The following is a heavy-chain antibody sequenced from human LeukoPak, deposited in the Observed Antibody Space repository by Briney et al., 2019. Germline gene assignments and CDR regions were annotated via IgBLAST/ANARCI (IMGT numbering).Heavy chain of an antibody. CDR2: ISGDGDRT. CDR3: AKDRGYEVVFDP. Sequence: GSLRLSCAASGINFNTYAMHWARQAPGKGLEWVSRISGDGDRTSYSDSVKARFTIYRANDKNSLYLQMNSLRIEDTALYYCAKDRGYEVVFDPWGQGTLVAVSS. V-gene: IGHV3-43*02. D-gene: IGHD5-12*01. J-gene: IGHJ5*02. CDR1: GINFNTYA.